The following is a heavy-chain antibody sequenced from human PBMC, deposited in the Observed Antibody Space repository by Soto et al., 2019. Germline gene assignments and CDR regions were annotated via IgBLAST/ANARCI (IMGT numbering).Heavy chain of an antibody. CDR1: GGSISSISYY. CDR3: ARLVRIGPAGYYX. J-gene: IGHJ4*02. V-gene: IGHV4-39*01. Sequence: SETLSLTCTVSGGSISSISYYWGWIRQPPGKGLEWIGGIYYSGSTYCNPSLRSRVTISVDTSRSQFSLKLSSVTAADTAWYYCARLVRIGPAGYYXWGQVTLFTVSX. D-gene: IGHD6-13*01. CDR2: IYYSGST.